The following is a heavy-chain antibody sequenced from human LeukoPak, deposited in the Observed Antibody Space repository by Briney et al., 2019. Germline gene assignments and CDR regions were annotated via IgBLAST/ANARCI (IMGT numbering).Heavy chain of an antibody. V-gene: IGHV4-59*01. CDR2: ISYTGRT. CDR3: ARDPYGGYRIDY. CDR1: GGSISSYY. D-gene: IGHD4-17*01. Sequence: SETLSLTCTVSGGSISSYYWSWIRQPPGKGLEWIGYISYTGRTNYNPSLKSRVTIAADTSKNQFSLKLSSVTAADTAVYYCARDPYGGYRIDYWGQGTLVTVSS. J-gene: IGHJ4*02.